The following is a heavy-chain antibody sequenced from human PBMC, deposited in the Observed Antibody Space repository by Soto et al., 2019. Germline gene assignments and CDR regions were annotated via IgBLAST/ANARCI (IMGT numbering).Heavy chain of an antibody. CDR1: GFTFSSYA. D-gene: IGHD3-9*01. Sequence: PGGSLRLSCAASGFTFSSYAMSWVRQAPGKGLEWVSAISGSGGSTYYADSVKGRFTISRDNSKNTLYLQMNSLRAEDTAVYYCANFEDYDILTGYGIDYWGQGTLVTVSS. V-gene: IGHV3-23*01. J-gene: IGHJ4*02. CDR3: ANFEDYDILTGYGIDY. CDR2: ISGSGGST.